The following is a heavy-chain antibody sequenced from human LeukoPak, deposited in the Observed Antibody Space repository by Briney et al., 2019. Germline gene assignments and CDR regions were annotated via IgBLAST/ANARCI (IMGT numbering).Heavy chain of an antibody. CDR1: GFTFNTYP. V-gene: IGHV3-30-3*01. Sequence: GGSLRLSCAASGFTFNTYPMHWVRQAPGKGLEWVAVISYDGSNKYYADSVKGRFTISRDNSKNTLYLQMNSLRAEDTAVYYCARDDSGYVADWGQGTLVTVSS. D-gene: IGHD5-12*01. CDR2: ISYDGSNK. J-gene: IGHJ4*02. CDR3: ARDDSGYVAD.